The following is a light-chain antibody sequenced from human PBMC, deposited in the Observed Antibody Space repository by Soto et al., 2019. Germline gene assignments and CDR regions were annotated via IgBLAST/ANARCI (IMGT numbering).Light chain of an antibody. J-gene: IGLJ2*01. CDR1: SSDVGGYNY. V-gene: IGLV2-8*01. CDR2: EVS. Sequence: QCVLTQPPSASGSPGQSVTISCTGTSSDVGGYNYVSWYQQHPGKAPKLMIYEVSKRPSGVPDRFSGSKSGNTASLTVSGLQAEDETDYYCSSYAGSSNLVFGGGTKLTVL. CDR3: SSYAGSSNLV.